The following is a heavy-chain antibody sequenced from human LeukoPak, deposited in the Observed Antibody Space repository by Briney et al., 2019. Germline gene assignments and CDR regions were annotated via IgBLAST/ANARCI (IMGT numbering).Heavy chain of an antibody. CDR2: ISSSSSYI. CDR3: ARDLGGSITMVRGVDY. Sequence: PGGSLRLSCAASGFTFSGYSMNWVRQAPGKGLEWVSSISSSSSYIYYADSVKGRFPISRDNAKNSLYLQMNSLRAEDTAVYYCARDLGGSITMVRGVDYWGQGPLVTVSS. CDR1: GFTFSGYS. V-gene: IGHV3-21*01. J-gene: IGHJ4*02. D-gene: IGHD3-10*01.